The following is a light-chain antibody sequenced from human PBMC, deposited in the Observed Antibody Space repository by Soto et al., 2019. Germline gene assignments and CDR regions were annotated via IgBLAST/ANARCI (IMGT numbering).Light chain of an antibody. CDR2: GAS. Sequence: DIQITQSPSSVSASVGDRVTITCRASQGLGVWLGWYQQKPGKAPQLLIFGASGLQTGVPSRFSGSGSGTDFTLTISSLQPEDSATYYCQQAYSFPLTFGGGTKVDIK. V-gene: IGKV1-12*01. CDR3: QQAYSFPLT. J-gene: IGKJ4*01. CDR1: QGLGVW.